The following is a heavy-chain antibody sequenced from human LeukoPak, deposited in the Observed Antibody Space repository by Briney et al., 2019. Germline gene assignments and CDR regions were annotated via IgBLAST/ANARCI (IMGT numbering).Heavy chain of an antibody. D-gene: IGHD6-13*01. V-gene: IGHV3-64D*06. CDR1: GFTFNRCW. Sequence: GGSLRLSCVVSGFTFNRCWMNWVRQAPGKGLEYVSAISSDGGVTNYADSVQGRFTISRDNSKNTLYLQMSSLRSEDTAVYYCVKPGYKSSWYDHWGQGALVTVSS. J-gene: IGHJ5*02. CDR2: ISSDGGVT. CDR3: VKPGYKSSWYDH.